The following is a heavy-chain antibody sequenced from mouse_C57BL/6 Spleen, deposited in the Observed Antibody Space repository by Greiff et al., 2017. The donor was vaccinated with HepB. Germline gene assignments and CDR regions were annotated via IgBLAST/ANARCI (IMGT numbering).Heavy chain of an antibody. CDR3: ARWPYSNYEGYFDV. V-gene: IGHV1-82*01. CDR1: GYALSSSW. Sequence: VKLQQSGPELVKPGASVKISCKASGYALSSSWMNWVKQRPGKGLEWIGRIYPGDGDTKYNGKFKGKATLTADKSSSTAYMQLSSLTSEDSAVYFCARWPYSNYEGYFDVWGTGTTVTVSS. D-gene: IGHD2-5*01. J-gene: IGHJ1*03. CDR2: IYPGDGDT.